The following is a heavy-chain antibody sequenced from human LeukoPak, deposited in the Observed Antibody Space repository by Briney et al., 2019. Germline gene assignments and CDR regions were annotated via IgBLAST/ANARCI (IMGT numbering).Heavy chain of an antibody. CDR2: ISGSGGST. Sequence: PGGSLRLSCAASGFTFSNYAMNWVRQAPGKGLEWVSTISGSGGSTYHADSVKGRFTISRDNSKNTLYLQMNSLRAEDTAVYYCAKGAGYDFWSGYYTSWGQGTLVTVSS. D-gene: IGHD3-3*01. V-gene: IGHV3-23*01. CDR3: AKGAGYDFWSGYYTS. J-gene: IGHJ5*02. CDR1: GFTFSNYA.